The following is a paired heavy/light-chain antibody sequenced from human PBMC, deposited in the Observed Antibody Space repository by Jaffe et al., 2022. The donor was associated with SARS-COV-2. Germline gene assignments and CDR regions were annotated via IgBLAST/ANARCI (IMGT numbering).Heavy chain of an antibody. J-gene: IGHJ5*02. CDR2: INPSGGST. V-gene: IGHV1-46*01. CDR3: AGRIAVAGAFDP. Sequence: QVQLVQSGAEVKKPGASVKVSCKPSGSTFITYYIHWVRQAPGQGLEWMGTINPSGGSTTYAQRFQGRVTMTSDPSASTVYMELSSLRSEDTAVYYCAGRIAVAGAFDPWGQGTLVTVSS. D-gene: IGHD6-19*01. CDR1: GSTFITYY.
Light chain of an antibody. Sequence: DIQMTQSPSSLSASLGDRVTITCRASQSISSYLNWYQQKPGKAPRLLIYAASSLQSGVPSRFSGSGSGTDYTLTISSLQPEDFAIYFCQQSHSSPQTFGPGTKVDIK. J-gene: IGKJ3*01. CDR1: QSISSY. V-gene: IGKV1-39*01. CDR2: AAS. CDR3: QQSHSSPQT.